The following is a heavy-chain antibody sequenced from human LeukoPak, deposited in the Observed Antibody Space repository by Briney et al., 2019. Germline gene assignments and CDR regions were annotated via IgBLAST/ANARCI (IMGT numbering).Heavy chain of an antibody. CDR3: ARDQYDTWSRRGNFDS. CDR2: IKLDGSEK. CDR1: GFTFGKYW. Sequence: GGSLRLSCVASGFTFGKYWMSWVRQAPGKGLEWVADIKLDGSEKNYVDSVKGRFTISRDNTKNSLYLQMNSLRAEDTAVFYCARDQYDTWSRRGNFDSWGQGTLVIVSS. D-gene: IGHD3-3*01. V-gene: IGHV3-7*03. J-gene: IGHJ4*02.